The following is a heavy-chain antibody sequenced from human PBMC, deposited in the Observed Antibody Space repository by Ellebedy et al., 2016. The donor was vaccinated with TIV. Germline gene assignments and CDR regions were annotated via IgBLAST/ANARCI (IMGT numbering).Heavy chain of an antibody. J-gene: IGHJ6*02. V-gene: IGHV6-1*01. CDR1: GDSVSRNSAT. Sequence: SQTLSLTCAISGDSVSRNSATWNWIRQSPSGGLEWLGRTYYRSKWYYDYAVSVKSRITINPDTSKNQLSLQLNSVTPEDTAVYFCARAGEYTSSSGMDVWGQGTTVTVSS. CDR3: ARAGEYTSSSGMDV. D-gene: IGHD6-6*01. CDR2: TYYRSKWYY.